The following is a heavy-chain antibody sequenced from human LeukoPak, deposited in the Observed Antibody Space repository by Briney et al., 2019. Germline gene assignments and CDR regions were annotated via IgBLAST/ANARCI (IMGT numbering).Heavy chain of an antibody. CDR3: ARDGNYYDNTAYHDAFDI. CDR1: GFTFSSYS. D-gene: IGHD3-22*01. J-gene: IGHJ3*02. V-gene: IGHV3-48*04. Sequence: GGSLRLSCAASGFTFSSYSMNWVRQAPGKGLEWVSYISSSSSTIYYADSVKGRFTISRDNAKNSLYLQMNSLRAEDTAVYYCARDGNYYDNTAYHDAFDIWGQGTTVTVSS. CDR2: ISSSSSTI.